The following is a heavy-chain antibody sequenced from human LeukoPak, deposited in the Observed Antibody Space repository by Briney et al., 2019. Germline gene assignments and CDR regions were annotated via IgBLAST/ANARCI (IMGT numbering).Heavy chain of an antibody. CDR2: IKQDGSEK. V-gene: IGHV3-7*01. J-gene: IGHJ4*02. D-gene: IGHD3-16*01. Sequence: GGSLRLSCAASGFTFSSYWMSWVRQAPGKGLEWVANIKQDGSEKYYADSVKGRFTIYRDNAKNSLYLQMNSLRADDTAVYYCAREKSMGGYFDYWGQGTLVTVSS. CDR1: GFTFSSYW. CDR3: AREKSMGGYFDY.